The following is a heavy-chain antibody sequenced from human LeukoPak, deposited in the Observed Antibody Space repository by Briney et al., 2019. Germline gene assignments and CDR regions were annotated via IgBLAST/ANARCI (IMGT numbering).Heavy chain of an antibody. CDR2: IRYDGSNK. D-gene: IGHD3-10*01. CDR1: GFTFSSYG. V-gene: IGHV3-30*02. CDR3: AKERVIMREHFDY. J-gene: IGHJ4*02. Sequence: PGGSLRLSCAASGFTFSSYGMHWVRQAPGKGLEWVAFIRYDGSNKYYADSVKGRFTISRDNSKNTLYLQMNSLRAEDTAVYYCAKERVIMREHFDYWGQGTLVTVSS.